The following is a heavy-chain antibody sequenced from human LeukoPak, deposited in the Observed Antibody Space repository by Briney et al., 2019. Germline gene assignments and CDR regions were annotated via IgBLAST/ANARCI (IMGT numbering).Heavy chain of an antibody. CDR3: ARTHYYDSSGLLGGYFDY. D-gene: IGHD3-22*01. J-gene: IGHJ4*02. CDR1: GVSFRSYS. Sequence: SETLSLTCAVYGVSFRSYSWTWIRQPPGKGLEWIGEINHSGSTNSNPSLKSRVTISVDTSKNQFSLKLSSVTAADTAVYYCARTHYYDSSGLLGGYFDYWGQGTLVTVSS. CDR2: INHSGST. V-gene: IGHV4-34*01.